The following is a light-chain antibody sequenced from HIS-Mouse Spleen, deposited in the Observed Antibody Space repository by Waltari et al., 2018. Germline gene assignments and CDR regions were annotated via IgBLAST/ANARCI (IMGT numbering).Light chain of an antibody. CDR1: SSDVGGYNY. CDR3: SSYAGSNNSLYV. V-gene: IGLV2-8*01. CDR2: EVS. Sequence: QSALTQPPSASGSPGQSVTIPCTGPSSDVGGYNYVSWYQQHPGKAPKLMIYEVSKRPSGVPDRFSGSKSGNTASLTVSGLQAEDEADYYCSSYAGSNNSLYVFGTGTKVTVL. J-gene: IGLJ1*01.